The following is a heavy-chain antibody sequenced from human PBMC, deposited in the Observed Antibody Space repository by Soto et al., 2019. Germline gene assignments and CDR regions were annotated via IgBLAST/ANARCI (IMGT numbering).Heavy chain of an antibody. D-gene: IGHD2-2*01. CDR1: GFTFSSYA. J-gene: IGHJ6*02. CDR3: ARYIPGVRYYGMDV. CDR2: IGESGTPT. Sequence: GGSLRLSCAASGFTFSSYAMKWVRQAPGKGLEWVSLIGESGTPTYYADSVRGRFTISRDNSGNTLFLEMYSLRAEDTAVYYCARYIPGVRYYGMDVWGQGTTVTVSS. V-gene: IGHV3-23*01.